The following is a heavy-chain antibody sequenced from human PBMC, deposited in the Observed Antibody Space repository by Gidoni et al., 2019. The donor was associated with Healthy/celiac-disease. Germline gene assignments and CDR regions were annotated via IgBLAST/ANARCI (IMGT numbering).Heavy chain of an antibody. Sequence: QLQLQESGPGLVKPSETLSLTCTVPGGSISSSSYYWGWIRQPPGKGLEWIGSIYYSGSTYYNPSLKSRVTISVDTSKNQFSLKLSSVTAADTAVYYCAALDYVWGSYRPHFDYWGQGTLVTVSS. CDR2: IYYSGST. CDR1: GGSISSSSYY. J-gene: IGHJ4*02. D-gene: IGHD3-16*02. CDR3: AALDYVWGSYRPHFDY. V-gene: IGHV4-39*01.